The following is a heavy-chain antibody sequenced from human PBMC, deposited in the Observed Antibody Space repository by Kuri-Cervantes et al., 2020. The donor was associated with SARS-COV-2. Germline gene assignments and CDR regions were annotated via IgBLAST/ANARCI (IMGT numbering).Heavy chain of an antibody. CDR1: GGSISSYY. J-gene: IGHJ4*02. CDR2: IYYSGST. V-gene: IGHV4-59*01. Sequence: SETLSLTCTVSGGSISSYYWSWIRQPPGKGLEWIGYIYYSGSTNYNPSLKSRVTISVDTSKNQFSLKLSSVTAAGTAVYYCARTIRDGYNGHYFDYWGQGTLVTVSS. D-gene: IGHD5-24*01. CDR3: ARTIRDGYNGHYFDY.